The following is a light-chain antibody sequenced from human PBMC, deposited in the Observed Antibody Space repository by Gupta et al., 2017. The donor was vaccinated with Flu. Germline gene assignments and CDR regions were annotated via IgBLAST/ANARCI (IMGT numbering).Light chain of an antibody. Sequence: SITISCTGTSSDVGGYNYVSWYQQHPGKAPKLMIYEVSNRPSGVSNRFSGSKSGNTASLTISELQAEDEADYYCSSYTSSSTWVFGGGTKLTVL. CDR2: EVS. CDR3: SSYTSSSTWV. V-gene: IGLV2-14*01. J-gene: IGLJ3*02. CDR1: SSDVGGYNY.